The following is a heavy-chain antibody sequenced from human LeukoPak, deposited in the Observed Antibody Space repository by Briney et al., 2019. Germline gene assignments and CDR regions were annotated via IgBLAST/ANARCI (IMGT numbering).Heavy chain of an antibody. V-gene: IGHV1-2*02. CDR2: INPNSGGT. CDR3: ARAYSSSWYRWFDP. Sequence: GASVKVSCKASGYTFTGYYMHWVRQAPGQGLEWMGWINPNSGGTNYAQKFQGRVTMTRDTSISTAYMELSRLRSDDTAVYYCARAYSSSWYRWFDPWGQGTLVIVSS. D-gene: IGHD6-13*01. J-gene: IGHJ5*02. CDR1: GYTFTGYY.